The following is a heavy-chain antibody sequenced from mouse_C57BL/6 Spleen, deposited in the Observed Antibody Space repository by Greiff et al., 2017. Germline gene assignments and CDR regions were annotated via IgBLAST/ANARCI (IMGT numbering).Heavy chain of an antibody. CDR2: IYPGDGDT. CDR3: ARQLRLYYFDG. J-gene: IGHJ2*01. V-gene: IGHV1-82*01. Sequence: QVQLQQSGPELVKPGASVKISCKASGYAFSSSWMNWVKQRPGKGLEWIGRIYPGDGDTNYNGEFKGKATLTADKSSSTAYMQLSSLTSEDSAVYFCARQLRLYYFDGWGQGTTLSVSS. D-gene: IGHD3-2*02. CDR1: GYAFSSSW.